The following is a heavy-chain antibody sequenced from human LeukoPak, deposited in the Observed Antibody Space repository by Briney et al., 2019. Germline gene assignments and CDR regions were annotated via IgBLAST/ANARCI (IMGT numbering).Heavy chain of an antibody. J-gene: IGHJ4*02. CDR3: ATALDYYDSSGYYWDY. CDR2: IYYSGST. V-gene: IGHV4-39*01. Sequence: SETLSLTXTVSGGSISSSSYYWGWIRQPPGKGLEWIGSIYYSGSTYYNPSLKSRVTISVDTSKNQFSLKLSSVTAADTAVYYCATALDYYDSSGYYWDYWGQGTLVTVSS. CDR1: GGSISSSSYY. D-gene: IGHD3-22*01.